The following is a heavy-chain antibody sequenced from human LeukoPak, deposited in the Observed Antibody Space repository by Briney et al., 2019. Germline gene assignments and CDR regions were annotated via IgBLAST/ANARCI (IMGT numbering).Heavy chain of an antibody. CDR2: IKQDGSEK. CDR3: ARESIAALSWFDP. CDR1: GFTLSSYW. D-gene: IGHD6-6*01. J-gene: IGHJ5*02. Sequence: PGGSLRLSCAASGFTLSSYWMSWVRQAPGKGLEWVANIKQDGSEKYYVDSVKGRFTISRDNAKNSLYLQMNSLRAEDTAVYYCARESIAALSWFDPWGQGTLVTVSS. V-gene: IGHV3-7*01.